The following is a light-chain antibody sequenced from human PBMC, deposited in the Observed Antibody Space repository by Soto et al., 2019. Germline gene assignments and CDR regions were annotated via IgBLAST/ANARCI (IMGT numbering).Light chain of an antibody. CDR3: QTSDSSMSGSV. J-gene: IGLJ7*01. V-gene: IGLV1-40*01. CDR1: SSNIGSGYD. CDR2: GNS. Sequence: QSVLTQPPSVSGSPGHRGTISCTGSSSNIGSGYDVHWYQQLPGTAPKLLIYGNSSRPSGVPDRFSGSNSGTSASLAITGLQAEDEAEYFCQTSDSSMSGSVFGGGTQLTVL.